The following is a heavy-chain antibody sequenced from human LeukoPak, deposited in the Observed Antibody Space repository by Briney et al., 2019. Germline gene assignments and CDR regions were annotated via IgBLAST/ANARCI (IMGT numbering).Heavy chain of an antibody. CDR2: IKQDGSEK. V-gene: IGHV3-7*01. D-gene: IGHD6-13*01. Sequence: GGSLRLSCAASGFTFSSYWMSWVRQAPGKGLEWVANIKQDGSEKYYVDSVKGRFTISRDNAKNSLYLQMNSLRAEDTAVYYCAKIPNTISWYFDYWGQGTLVTVSS. J-gene: IGHJ4*02. CDR3: AKIPNTISWYFDY. CDR1: GFTFSSYW.